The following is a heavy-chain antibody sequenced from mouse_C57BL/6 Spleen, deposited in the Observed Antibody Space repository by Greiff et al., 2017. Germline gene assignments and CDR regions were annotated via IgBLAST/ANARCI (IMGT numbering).Heavy chain of an antibody. J-gene: IGHJ3*01. D-gene: IGHD1-1*01. Sequence: QVQLKESGAELVRPGASVTLSCKASGYTFTDYEMHWVKQTPVHGLEWIGAIDPETGGTAYNQKFKGKAILTADKSSSTAYMELRSLTSEDSAVYYCTRITTVPQAWFAYWGQGTLVTVSA. V-gene: IGHV1-15*01. CDR3: TRITTVPQAWFAY. CDR2: IDPETGGT. CDR1: GYTFTDYE.